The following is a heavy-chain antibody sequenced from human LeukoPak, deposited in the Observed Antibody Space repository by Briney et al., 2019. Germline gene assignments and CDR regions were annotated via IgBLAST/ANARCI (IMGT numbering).Heavy chain of an antibody. J-gene: IGHJ3*02. CDR1: GGSISGSYYY. CDR2: IYHSGRST. V-gene: IGHV4-39*01. D-gene: IGHD3-10*01. CDR3: ARHRAKRLNDAFEI. Sequence: SETLSLTCTVSGGSISGSYYYWGWIRQPPGKGLEWIGTIYHSGRSTFYNPSLKSPVAMSVDTSKNHFSLNLTSVTAADTAIYYCARHRAKRLNDAFEIWGQGTVVSVSS.